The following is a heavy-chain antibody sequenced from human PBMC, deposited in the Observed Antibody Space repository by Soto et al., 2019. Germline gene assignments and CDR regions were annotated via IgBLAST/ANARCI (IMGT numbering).Heavy chain of an antibody. J-gene: IGHJ6*02. CDR1: GFIFSDYY. D-gene: IGHD1-1*01. Sequence: PGGSLRLSCAASGFIFSDYYMSWVRQTPGKELEWISYISTRSTYTNYADSVKGRFTISRDNTKNSLYLQMDSLRVEDTAVYYCARDLAWKRGKVGRYYYGMDVWGQGTTVTVSS. V-gene: IGHV3-11*06. CDR3: ARDLAWKRGKVGRYYYGMDV. CDR2: ISTRSTYT.